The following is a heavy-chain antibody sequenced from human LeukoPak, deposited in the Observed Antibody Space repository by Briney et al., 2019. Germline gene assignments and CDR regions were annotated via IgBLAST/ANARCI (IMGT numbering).Heavy chain of an antibody. V-gene: IGHV3-21*01. Sequence: PGGSLRLSCAASGFTFSTYEMNWVRQAPGKGLEWVSSITSGGDYIYYADSVKGRFTTSRDNAKNSLSLQLNSLRVEDTAVYYCARGHYDVLAASYKWTPDYWGQGILVTVSS. J-gene: IGHJ4*02. CDR2: ITSGGDYI. CDR3: ARGHYDVLAASYKWTPDY. D-gene: IGHD3-9*01. CDR1: GFTFSTYE.